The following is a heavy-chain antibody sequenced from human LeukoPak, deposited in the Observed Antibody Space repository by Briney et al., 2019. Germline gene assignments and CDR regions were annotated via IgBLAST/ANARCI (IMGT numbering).Heavy chain of an antibody. CDR3: ARGAPLCGGDCFDY. CDR1: GYTFTNYE. Sequence: ASVKVSCKTSGYTFTNYEINWVRQAPGQRLEWMGSMYPNTGKTGYVQKFQGRVTMTRNIATGTAYLELSSLTSEDTAIYFCARGAPLCGGDCFDYWGQGSLVTVSS. V-gene: IGHV1-8*01. D-gene: IGHD2-21*01. J-gene: IGHJ4*02. CDR2: MYPNTGKT.